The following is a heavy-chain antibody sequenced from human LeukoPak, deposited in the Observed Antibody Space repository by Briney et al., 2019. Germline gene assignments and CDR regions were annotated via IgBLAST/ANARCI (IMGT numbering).Heavy chain of an antibody. D-gene: IGHD3-10*01. CDR1: GGSISSGGYY. CDR3: ARDVPLGEGFDS. Sequence: SQTLSLTCTVSGGSISSGGYYWSWLRQHPGKGLEWIGYIYYSGSTYYNPSLKSRVTISVDTSKNQFSLKLNSVTGADTAVYYCARDVPLGEGFDSWGQGTLVTVSS. V-gene: IGHV4-31*03. J-gene: IGHJ4*02. CDR2: IYYSGST.